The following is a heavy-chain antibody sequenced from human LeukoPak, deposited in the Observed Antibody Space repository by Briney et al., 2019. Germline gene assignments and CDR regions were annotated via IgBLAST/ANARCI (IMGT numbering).Heavy chain of an antibody. CDR2: IKSDGST. V-gene: IGHV3-74*01. D-gene: IGHD3-22*01. Sequence: GGSLRLSCAASGFTFSSYWMHWVRQAPGKGLVWVSRIKSDGSTNYADSVKGRFTISRDNAKNTLSLQMNSLRAEDTGVYYCARAPSEIGGYYPEYFRHWGQGPLVTVSS. CDR1: GFTFSSYW. J-gene: IGHJ1*01. CDR3: ARAPSEIGGYYPEYFRH.